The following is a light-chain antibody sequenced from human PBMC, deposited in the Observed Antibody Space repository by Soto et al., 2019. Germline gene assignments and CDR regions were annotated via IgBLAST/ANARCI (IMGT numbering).Light chain of an antibody. CDR2: DTS. V-gene: IGLV7-46*01. J-gene: IGLJ1*01. CDR3: LLSYSGARGV. Sequence: QAVVTQEPSLTVSPGGTVTLTCGSSTGAVTSGHYPYWCQQKPGQAPRTLIYDTSNKHSWTPARFSGSLLGGKAALTLSGAQPEDEAEYYCLLSYSGARGVFGTGTKLTVL. CDR1: TGAVTSGHY.